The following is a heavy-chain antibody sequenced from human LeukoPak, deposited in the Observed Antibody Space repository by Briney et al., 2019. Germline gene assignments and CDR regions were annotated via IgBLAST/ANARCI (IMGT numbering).Heavy chain of an antibody. Sequence: ASVKVSCKASGYTFTCYYMHWVRQAPGQGLEWMGWINPNSGGTNYAQKFQGRVTMTRDTSISTAYMELSRLRSDDTAVYYCARDTKLRYFDWPLADIWGQGTMVTVSS. CDR1: GYTFTCYY. J-gene: IGHJ3*02. CDR2: INPNSGGT. D-gene: IGHD3-9*01. V-gene: IGHV1-2*02. CDR3: ARDTKLRYFDWPLADI.